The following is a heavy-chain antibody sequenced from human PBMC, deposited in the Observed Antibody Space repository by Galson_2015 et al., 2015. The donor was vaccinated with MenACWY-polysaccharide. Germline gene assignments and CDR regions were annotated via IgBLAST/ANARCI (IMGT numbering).Heavy chain of an antibody. D-gene: IGHD2-15*01. J-gene: IGHJ4*02. CDR1: GLTFSSYW. CDR3: VRSRAWSTCYADY. CDR2: INSDGRST. Sequence: SLRLSCAASGLTFSSYWMHWVRQAPGKGLVWVSRINSDGRSTSYVDSVKGRFTIPRDNAKNTLYLQMNSLRAEDTAVYYCVRSRAWSTCYADYWGQGTLVTVSS. V-gene: IGHV3-74*01.